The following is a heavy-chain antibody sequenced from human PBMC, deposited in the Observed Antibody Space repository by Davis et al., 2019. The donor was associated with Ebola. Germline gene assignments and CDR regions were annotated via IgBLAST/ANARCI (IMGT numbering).Heavy chain of an antibody. CDR3: TTPGGQDSGYDVFDI. J-gene: IGHJ3*02. CDR2: INPNDGRT. V-gene: IGHV1-46*03. CDR1: SYTFINYY. Sequence: AASLQVSCKASSYTFINYYMHWVRQPPGQGLEWMGMINPNDGRTIYAQKFQGRVTVTRDTSTTTVYMDLSSLRSEDTALYYCTTPGGQDSGYDVFDIWGQGTMVTVSS. D-gene: IGHD5-12*01.